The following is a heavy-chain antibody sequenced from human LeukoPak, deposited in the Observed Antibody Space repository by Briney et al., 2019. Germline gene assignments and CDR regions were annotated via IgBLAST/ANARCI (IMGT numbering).Heavy chain of an antibody. CDR2: IKSKTDGGTT. CDR3: TTECNFNYYDSSGYYY. J-gene: IGHJ4*02. V-gene: IGHV3-15*01. D-gene: IGHD3-22*01. Sequence: GGSLRLSCATSAFIFNNAWMSRVRQAPGKGLEWVGRIKSKTDGGTTDYAAPVKGRFTISRDDSKNTLYLQMNSLKTEDTAVYYCTTECNFNYYDSSGYYYWGQGTLVTVSS. CDR1: AFIFNNAW.